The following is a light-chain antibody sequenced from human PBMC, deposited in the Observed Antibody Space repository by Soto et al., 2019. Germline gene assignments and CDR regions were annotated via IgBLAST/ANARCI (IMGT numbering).Light chain of an antibody. J-gene: IGKJ4*01. Sequence: DIVMTQTQLSSPVTLGQPASISCTSIQSLVHSDGNTYLSWLQQRPGQHPRLLISKISNRFSGVPDRYSGSGAGTEFILRISRMEAEDVGVYYCMQTTQYPLTFDRETKVDIK. V-gene: IGKV2-24*01. CDR2: KIS. CDR3: MQTTQYPLT. CDR1: QSLVHSDGNTY.